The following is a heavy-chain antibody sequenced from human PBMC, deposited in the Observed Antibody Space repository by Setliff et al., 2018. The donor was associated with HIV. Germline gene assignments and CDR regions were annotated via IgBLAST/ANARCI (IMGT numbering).Heavy chain of an antibody. D-gene: IGHD3-10*01. CDR2: IGSLGDK. Sequence: LSLTCTVSGGSIRSSSYQWGWIRQPPGKGLEWISYIGSLGDKEYADSVKGRFTISRDNARKSVYLQIDSLRAEDTAVYYCASSGSGSYINWFGPWGQGTLVTVSS. CDR3: ASSGSGSYINWFGP. J-gene: IGHJ5*02. V-gene: IGHV3-48*03. CDR1: GGSIRSSSYQ.